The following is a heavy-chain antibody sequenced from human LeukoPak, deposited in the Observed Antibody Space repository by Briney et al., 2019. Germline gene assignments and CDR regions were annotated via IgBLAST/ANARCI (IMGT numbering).Heavy chain of an antibody. Sequence: SETLSLTCSVSGGSISSSGHYWGWIRQSPEKGLDWIGSIYSNGNTYYTPSVKSRVTISVDTSKNQFSLKLTSVTAAETAVYYCARSATVTTGYFDYWGQGALVTVSS. CDR3: ARSATVTTGYFDY. CDR1: GGSISSSGHY. J-gene: IGHJ4*02. D-gene: IGHD4-17*01. CDR2: IYSNGNT. V-gene: IGHV4-39*07.